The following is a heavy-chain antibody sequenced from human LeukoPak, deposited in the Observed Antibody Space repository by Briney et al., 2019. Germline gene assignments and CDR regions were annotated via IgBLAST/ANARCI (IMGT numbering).Heavy chain of an antibody. CDR2: IIPILGIA. J-gene: IGHJ5*02. CDR1: GGTFSSYA. CDR3: AREPYSSSNWFDP. D-gene: IGHD6-13*01. V-gene: IGHV1-69*04. Sequence: SVKVSCKASGGTFSSYAISWVRQAPGQGLEWMGRIIPILGIANYAQKFQGRVTMTTDTSTSTAYMELRSLRSDDTAVYYCAREPYSSSNWFDPWGQGTLVTASS.